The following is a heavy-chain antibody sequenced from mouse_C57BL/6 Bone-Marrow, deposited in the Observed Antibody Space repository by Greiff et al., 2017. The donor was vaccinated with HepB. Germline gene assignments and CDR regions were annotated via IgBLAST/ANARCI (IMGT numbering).Heavy chain of an antibody. CDR3: AREVVALYYYAMDY. V-gene: IGHV5-4*01. CDR1: GFTFSSYA. J-gene: IGHJ4*01. CDR2: ISDGGSYT. Sequence: DVQLVESGGGLVKPGGSLKLSCAASGFTFSSYAMSWVRQTPEKRLEWVATISDGGSYTYYPDNVKGRFTISRDNAKNNLYLQMSHLKSEDTAMYYCAREVVALYYYAMDYWGQGTSVTVSS. D-gene: IGHD1-1*01.